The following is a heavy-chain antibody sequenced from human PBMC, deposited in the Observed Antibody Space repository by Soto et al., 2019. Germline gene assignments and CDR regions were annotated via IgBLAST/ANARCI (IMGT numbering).Heavy chain of an antibody. CDR1: GFTFSSYA. D-gene: IGHD3-22*01. J-gene: IGHJ3*02. CDR2: ISGSGGST. CDR3: AKIERITMIVVVYNAFDI. Sequence: GWSLRLSCAASGFTFSSYAMSWVRQAPGKGLEWVSAISGSGGSTYYADSVKGRFTISRDNSKNTLYLQMNSLRAEDTAVYYCAKIERITMIVVVYNAFDIWGQGTMVTVSS. V-gene: IGHV3-23*01.